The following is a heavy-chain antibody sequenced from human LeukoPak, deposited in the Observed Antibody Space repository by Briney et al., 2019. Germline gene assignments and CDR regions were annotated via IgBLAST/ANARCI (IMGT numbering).Heavy chain of an antibody. D-gene: IGHD3-10*01. Sequence: GGSLRLSCAASGFTFDDYAMDWVRQPPGKGLEWVSGINWNSAYIDYADSVKGRFTISRDNAKNSLYLQMNSLRAEDTAVYYCAKDLHYGSADYWGQGTLVTVSS. CDR2: INWNSAYI. CDR3: AKDLHYGSADY. V-gene: IGHV3-9*01. CDR1: GFTFDDYA. J-gene: IGHJ4*02.